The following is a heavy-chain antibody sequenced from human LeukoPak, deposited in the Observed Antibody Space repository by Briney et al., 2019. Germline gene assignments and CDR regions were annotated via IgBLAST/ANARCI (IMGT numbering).Heavy chain of an antibody. Sequence: SETLSLTCAVSGGSISSGGYSWSWIRQSPGKGLEWIGYIYHSGSTYYNPSLKSRVTISVDRSKNQFSLKLSSVTAADTAVYYCARGPTVTNYPAYYFDYWGQGTLVTVSS. CDR2: IYHSGST. D-gene: IGHD4-17*01. CDR1: GGSISSGGYS. CDR3: ARGPTVTNYPAYYFDY. J-gene: IGHJ4*02. V-gene: IGHV4-30-2*06.